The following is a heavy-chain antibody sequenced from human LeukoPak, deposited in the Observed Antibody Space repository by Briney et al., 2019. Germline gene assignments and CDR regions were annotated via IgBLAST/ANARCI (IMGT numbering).Heavy chain of an antibody. Sequence: GGSLRLSCAASGFTFSSYSMNWVRQAPGKGLEWVSSISSSSSYIYYADSVKGRFTISRDNAKNSLYLQMNSLRAEDTAVYYCARAIAAAGMAYYYYYYGMDVWGQGTTVTVSS. CDR3: ARAIAAAGMAYYYYYYGMDV. CDR2: ISSSSSYI. D-gene: IGHD6-13*01. J-gene: IGHJ6*02. CDR1: GFTFSSYS. V-gene: IGHV3-21*01.